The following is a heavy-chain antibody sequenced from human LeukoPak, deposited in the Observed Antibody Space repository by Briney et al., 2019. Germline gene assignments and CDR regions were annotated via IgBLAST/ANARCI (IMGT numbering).Heavy chain of an antibody. CDR2: ISSSSSYI. CDR3: ARNSMQLVLNYFDY. D-gene: IGHD6-13*01. J-gene: IGHJ4*02. CDR1: GFTFSSYS. Sequence: TGGSLRLSCAASGFTFSSYSMNWVRQAPGRGLEWVSSISSSSSYIYYADSVKGRFTISRDNAKDSLYPQMNSLRAEDTAVYYCARNSMQLVLNYFDYWGQGTLVTVSS. V-gene: IGHV3-21*01.